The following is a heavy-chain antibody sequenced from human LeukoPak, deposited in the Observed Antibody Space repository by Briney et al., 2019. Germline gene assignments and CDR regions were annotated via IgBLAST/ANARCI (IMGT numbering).Heavy chain of an antibody. CDR2: IYSGGST. Sequence: GGSLRLSCAASGLIVSSNYMNWVRQAPGKGLEWVSVIYSGGSTHYADSVKGRFTISRDNSKNTLYLQMNSLRAEDTAVYYCAKDLKADGYNHYYFDYWGQGTLVTVSS. CDR3: AKDLKADGYNHYYFDY. CDR1: GLIVSSNY. D-gene: IGHD5-24*01. V-gene: IGHV3-53*01. J-gene: IGHJ4*02.